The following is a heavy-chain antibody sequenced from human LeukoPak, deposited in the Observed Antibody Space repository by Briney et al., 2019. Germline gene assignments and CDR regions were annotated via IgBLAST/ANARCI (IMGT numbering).Heavy chain of an antibody. CDR3: AHYNSSGPANAY. D-gene: IGHD3-22*01. V-gene: IGHV5-51*01. CDR2: IYPGDSDT. Sequence: LGESLKISCKASGYNFPKYWIGWVRQMPGKGPECMGIIYPGDSDTRYNPTFQGQVIISADKSISTAYLQWASLKASDTAVYYCAHYNSSGPANAYWGQGTPVIVSS. J-gene: IGHJ4*02. CDR1: GYNFPKYW.